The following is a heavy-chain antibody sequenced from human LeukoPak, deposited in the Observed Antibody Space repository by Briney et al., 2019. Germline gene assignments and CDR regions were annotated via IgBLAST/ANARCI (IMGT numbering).Heavy chain of an antibody. D-gene: IGHD5-18*01. CDR2: IYYSRST. V-gene: IGHV4-59*12. CDR3: ARALAGGYYYYYYYIDV. J-gene: IGHJ6*03. Sequence: SETLSLTCTASGGSISSYYWSWIRQPPGKGLEWIGSIYYSRSTNYNPSLKSRVTISVDTSKNQFSLKLSSVTAADTAVYYCARALAGGYYYYYYYIDVWGKGTTVTASS. CDR1: GGSISSYY.